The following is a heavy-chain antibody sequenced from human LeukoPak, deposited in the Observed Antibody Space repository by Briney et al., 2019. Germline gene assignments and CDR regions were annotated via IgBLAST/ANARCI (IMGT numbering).Heavy chain of an antibody. Sequence: GGSLRFSCAASGFTFSSYAMHWVRQAPGKGLEWAAVISYDGSNKYYADSVKGRFTISRDNSKNTLYLQMNSLRAEDTAVYYCAREQQQLGAFDFWGQGTMVTVSS. V-gene: IGHV3-30-3*01. D-gene: IGHD6-13*01. CDR2: ISYDGSNK. CDR1: GFTFSSYA. CDR3: AREQQQLGAFDF. J-gene: IGHJ3*01.